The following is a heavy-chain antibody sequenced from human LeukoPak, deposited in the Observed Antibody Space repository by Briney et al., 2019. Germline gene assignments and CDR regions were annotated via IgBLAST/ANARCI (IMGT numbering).Heavy chain of an antibody. CDR2: IYPGESDT. V-gene: IGHV5-51*01. CDR3: ARLSRYDYVWGSYR. D-gene: IGHD3-16*02. J-gene: IGHJ4*02. CDR1: GYSFTSYW. Sequence: GESLNITCKGSGYSFTSYWIGWVRQMPGKGLEWMGIIYPGESDTRYSPSFQGQVTISAAKSISTAYLQWSSLKASDTAMYYCARLSRYDYVWGSYRGGQGTLVTVSS.